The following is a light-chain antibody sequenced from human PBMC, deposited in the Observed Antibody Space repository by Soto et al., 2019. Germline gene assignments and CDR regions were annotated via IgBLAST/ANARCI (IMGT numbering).Light chain of an antibody. J-gene: IGKJ4*01. Sequence: AIQMTQFPSSLSASVGDRVTITCRASQGIRNDLGWYQQKSGRAPKLLISAASSLESWVPSRFTGSGSGTEFTLTINTLQPEDFATYYCQQGYYPPRALTFGGGTKVDIK. CDR2: AAS. CDR1: QGIRND. V-gene: IGKV1-6*01. CDR3: QQGYYPPRALT.